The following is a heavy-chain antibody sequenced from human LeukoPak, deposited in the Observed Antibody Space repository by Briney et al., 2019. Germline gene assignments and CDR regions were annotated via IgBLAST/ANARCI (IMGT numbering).Heavy chain of an antibody. CDR2: VYYTGST. V-gene: IGHV4-39*01. J-gene: IGHJ4*02. CDR1: GGSISSGSYH. Sequence: SETLSLTCTVSGGSISSGSYHWGWIRQPPGKGLEWIGSVYYTGSTYYNPSLKSRATITSKNQFSLKLISVTAADTAVYYCARGSYISSTWYYFDYWGQGTLVTVSS. D-gene: IGHD6-13*01. CDR3: ARGSYISSTWYYFDY.